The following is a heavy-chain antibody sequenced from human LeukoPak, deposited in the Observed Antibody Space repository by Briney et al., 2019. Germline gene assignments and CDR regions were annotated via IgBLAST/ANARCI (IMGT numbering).Heavy chain of an antibody. CDR3: ARDHSSGWSHVDAFDI. Sequence: ASVKVSCEASAATFTGYYVHWVRQAPGQGLEWMGWINPNSGGTNYAQKFQGRVTMTRDTSISTAYMELSRLRSDDTAVYYCARDHSSGWSHVDAFDIWGQGTMVTVSS. J-gene: IGHJ3*02. CDR2: INPNSGGT. CDR1: AATFTGYY. V-gene: IGHV1-2*02. D-gene: IGHD6-19*01.